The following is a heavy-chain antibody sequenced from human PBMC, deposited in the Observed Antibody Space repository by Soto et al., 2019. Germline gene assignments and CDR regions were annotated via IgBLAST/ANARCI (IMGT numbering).Heavy chain of an antibody. Sequence: GASVKVSCKVSGYTLTELSMHWVRQAPGKGLEWMGGFDPEDGETIYAQKFQGRVTMTEDTSTDTAYMELSSLRSEDTAVYYCATDRVVKTYYYDSSGYPRLEFDIWGQGTMVNVSS. CDR3: ATDRVVKTYYYDSSGYPRLEFDI. CDR2: FDPEDGET. J-gene: IGHJ3*02. CDR1: GYTLTELS. V-gene: IGHV1-24*01. D-gene: IGHD3-22*01.